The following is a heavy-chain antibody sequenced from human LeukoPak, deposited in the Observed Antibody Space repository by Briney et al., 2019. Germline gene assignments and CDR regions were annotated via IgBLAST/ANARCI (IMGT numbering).Heavy chain of an antibody. CDR1: GYTFTSYY. V-gene: IGHV1-2*02. Sequence: ASVKVSCKASGYTFTSYYIHWVRQAPGQGLEWMGWINPNTGGTKYAQRFQDRVTITRNTSISTAYMELSSLRSEDTAVYYCARAGSMVRGDYYYYYMDVWGKGTTVTVSS. J-gene: IGHJ6*03. CDR3: ARAGSMVRGDYYYYYMDV. D-gene: IGHD3-10*01. CDR2: INPNTGGT.